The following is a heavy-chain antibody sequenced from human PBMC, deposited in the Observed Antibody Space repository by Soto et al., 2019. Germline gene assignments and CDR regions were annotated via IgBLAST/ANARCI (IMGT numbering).Heavy chain of an antibody. CDR3: ARQFSITIFGVFTTVYNWFDP. Sequence: PSETLSLTCTVSGGSISSSSYYWGWIRQPPGKGLEWIGSIYYSGSTYCNPSLKSRVTIPVDTSKNQFSLKLTSVTAADTAVYYCARQFSITIFGVFTTVYNWFDPWGQGTLVTVSS. CDR2: IYYSGST. J-gene: IGHJ5*02. D-gene: IGHD3-3*01. CDR1: GGSISSSSYY. V-gene: IGHV4-39*01.